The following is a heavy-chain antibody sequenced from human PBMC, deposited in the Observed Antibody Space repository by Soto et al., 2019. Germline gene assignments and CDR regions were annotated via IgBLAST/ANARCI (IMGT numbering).Heavy chain of an antibody. V-gene: IGHV4-39*01. CDR2: IYYSGST. D-gene: IGHD6-13*01. Sequence: QLQLQESGPGLVKPSETLSLTCTVSGGSISSSSYYWGWIRQPPGKGLEWFGSIYYSGSTYYNPSLKSRVTISVVTSKNQFSLKLSSVTAADTAVYYCASQQLVHYYYGMDVWGQGTTVTVSS. CDR3: ASQQLVHYYYGMDV. J-gene: IGHJ6*01. CDR1: GGSISSSSYY.